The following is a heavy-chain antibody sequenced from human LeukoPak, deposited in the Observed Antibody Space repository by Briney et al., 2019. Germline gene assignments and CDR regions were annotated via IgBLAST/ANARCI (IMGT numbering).Heavy chain of an antibody. CDR2: IIPIFGIA. D-gene: IGHD3-10*01. Sequence: GSSVKVSCKASGGTFSSYAISWVRQAPGHGLEWMGRIIPIFGIANYAQKFQGRVTITADKSTSTAYMELSSLRSEDTAVYYCARDGLLWCGESNGEYYFDYWGQGTLVTVSS. CDR3: ARDGLLWCGESNGEYYFDY. J-gene: IGHJ4*02. V-gene: IGHV1-69*04. CDR1: GGTFSSYA.